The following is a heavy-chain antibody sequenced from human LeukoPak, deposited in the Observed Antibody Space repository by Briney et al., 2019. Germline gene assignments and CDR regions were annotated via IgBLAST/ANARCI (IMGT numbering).Heavy chain of an antibody. D-gene: IGHD2-2*01. V-gene: IGHV3-43*01. CDR2: ITWNGGGT. CDR1: GFSFDEYS. J-gene: IGHJ4*02. Sequence: QPGGSLRLSCAASGFSFDEYSMHWVRQAPGKGLEWVSLITWNGGGTSYADSVKGRFTISRDNKKSSLFLQMHSLRTEDTAFYFCVKDGLQSCTSTSCYEFQSWGQGTLVTVSS. CDR3: VKDGLQSCTSTSCYEFQS.